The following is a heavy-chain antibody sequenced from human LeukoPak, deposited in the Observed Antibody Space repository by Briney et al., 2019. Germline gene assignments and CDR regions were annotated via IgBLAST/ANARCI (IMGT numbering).Heavy chain of an antibody. D-gene: IGHD5-18*01. CDR3: ARGRVDTLSYETDDYYYMDV. V-gene: IGHV4-34*01. J-gene: IGHJ6*03. CDR1: GGSFSGYY. Sequence: SETLSLTCAVYGGSFSGYYWSWIRQPPGKGLEWIGEINHSGSTNYNPSLKSRVTISVDTSKNQFSLKLSSVTAADTAVYYCARGRVDTLSYETDDYYYMDVWGKGTTVTVSS. CDR2: INHSGST.